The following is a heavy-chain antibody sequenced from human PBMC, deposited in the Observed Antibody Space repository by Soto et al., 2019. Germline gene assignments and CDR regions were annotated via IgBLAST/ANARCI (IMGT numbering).Heavy chain of an antibody. CDR2: ISTYSGNT. J-gene: IGHJ4*02. V-gene: IGHV1-18*01. CDR3: ARDTGNYFDF. CDR1: GYTFTSSG. Sequence: ASVKVSCKASGYTFTSSGISWVRQAPGQGLEWMGWISTYSGNTNYAQKLQGRVTMTTDTSTSTAYMELRSLRSDDTAVYFCARDTGNYFDFWGKETLVTVSS.